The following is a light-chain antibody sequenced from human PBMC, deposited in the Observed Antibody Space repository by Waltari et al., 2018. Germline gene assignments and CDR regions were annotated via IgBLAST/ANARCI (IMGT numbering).Light chain of an antibody. CDR3: QHSSITPYT. CDR2: AAS. CDR1: QSVGHY. J-gene: IGKJ2*01. Sequence: DIQMTQSPASLSASVGDRVTIPCRSSQSVGHYLNWYQQKPHQAPRLLIYAASTLQSGVPSRFSGSGSETHFTLTISPLQSEDFATYYCQHSSITPYTFGQGTKLEI. V-gene: IGKV1-39*01.